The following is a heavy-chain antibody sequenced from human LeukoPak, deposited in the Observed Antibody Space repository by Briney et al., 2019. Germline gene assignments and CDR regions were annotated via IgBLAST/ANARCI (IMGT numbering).Heavy chain of an antibody. D-gene: IGHD5-18*01. CDR1: GFTVSSNY. V-gene: IGHV3-66*01. Sequence: PGGSLRLSCAASGFTVSSNYMSWVRQAPGKGLEWVSVIYSGGSTYYADSVKGRFTISRDNSKNTLYLQMNSLRADNTAVYYCAKEMAPEGYSYGYDYWGQGTLVTVSS. J-gene: IGHJ4*02. CDR3: AKEMAPEGYSYGYDY. CDR2: IYSGGST.